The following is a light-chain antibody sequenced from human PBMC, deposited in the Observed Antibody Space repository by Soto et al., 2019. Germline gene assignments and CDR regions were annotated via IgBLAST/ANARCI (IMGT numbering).Light chain of an antibody. V-gene: IGKV1-39*01. J-gene: IGKJ1*01. CDR1: QSITTY. CDR3: PQSRA. Sequence: DIQMTQSPSSLSASVGDRVTITCRASQSITTYLNWYQQKPGKAPKLLIYDASSLESGVPSRFSGSGSGTDFTLTISSLQPEDFATYYCPQSRAFGQGTKVEIK. CDR2: DAS.